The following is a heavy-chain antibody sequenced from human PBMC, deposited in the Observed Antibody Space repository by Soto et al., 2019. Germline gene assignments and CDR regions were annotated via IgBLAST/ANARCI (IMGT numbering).Heavy chain of an antibody. CDR2: IDPSGGDT. D-gene: IGHD1-26*01. CDR1: GYTFNRHY. Sequence: QVQLVQSGAEVRKPGASVKVSGKASGYTFNRHYIQWVRQAPGQGLEWMGMIDPSGGDTNYAKKFQGRVTLTSDTSTSTVYMELSSLRSEDTAVYYCAKRRGVGLTRSSFDYWGPGTLVIVSS. V-gene: IGHV1-46*02. J-gene: IGHJ4*02. CDR3: AKRRGVGLTRSSFDY.